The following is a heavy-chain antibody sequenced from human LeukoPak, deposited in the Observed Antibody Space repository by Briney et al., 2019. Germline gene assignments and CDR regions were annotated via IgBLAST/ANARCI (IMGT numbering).Heavy chain of an antibody. CDR3: AELGITMIGGV. Sequence: GSLRLSCAASGFTFSSYWMSWVRQAPGKGLEWVANIKQDGSEKYYVDSVKCRFTISRDNAKNSLYLQMNSLRAEDTAVYYCAELGITMIGGVWGKGTTVTISS. J-gene: IGHJ6*04. V-gene: IGHV3-7*01. CDR1: GFTFSSYW. CDR2: IKQDGSEK. D-gene: IGHD3-10*02.